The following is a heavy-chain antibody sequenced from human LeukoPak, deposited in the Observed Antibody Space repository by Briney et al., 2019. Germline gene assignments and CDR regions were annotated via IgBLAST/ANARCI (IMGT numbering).Heavy chain of an antibody. CDR3: AGGERPFRPFDY. V-gene: IGHV3-53*04. J-gene: IGHJ4*02. Sequence: GGSLRLSCAASGFTLSINYMSWVRQAPGKGLEWVSVIYSGGYTYYADSVKGRFTISRHNSKNTLYLQMNSLRAEDTAVYYCAGGERPFRPFDYWGQGTLVTVSS. CDR2: IYSGGYT. D-gene: IGHD3-16*01. CDR1: GFTLSINY.